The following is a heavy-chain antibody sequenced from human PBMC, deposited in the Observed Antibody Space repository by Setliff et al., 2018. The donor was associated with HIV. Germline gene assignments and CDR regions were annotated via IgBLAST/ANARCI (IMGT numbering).Heavy chain of an antibody. CDR2: LHRSGNT. Sequence: SETLSLTGSVSGGSISSYYWGWIRQPAGKGLEWIGRLHRSGNTINNPSLNSRVTMSVDTSKNHFSLNLHSVTAADTAVYYCARVGANANFDYWGQGTQVTVSS. CDR1: GGSISSYY. J-gene: IGHJ4*02. D-gene: IGHD1-26*01. V-gene: IGHV4-4*07. CDR3: ARVGANANFDY.